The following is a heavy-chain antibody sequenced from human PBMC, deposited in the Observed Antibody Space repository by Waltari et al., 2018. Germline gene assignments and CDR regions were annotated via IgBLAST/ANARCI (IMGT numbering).Heavy chain of an antibody. V-gene: IGHV4-59*01. CDR3: ARDRGGAVGGVFDI. CDR2: IYYSGSA. D-gene: IGHD1-26*01. CDR1: GGSISSYY. Sequence: QVQLQESGPGLVKPSETLSLTCTVSGGSISSYYWTWIRQPTGKGVEWIGYIYYSGSASYNPSLKSRVSISVDTSRTQFSLKVISVTAADTAVYYCARDRGGAVGGVFDIWGQGTMVTVSS. J-gene: IGHJ3*02.